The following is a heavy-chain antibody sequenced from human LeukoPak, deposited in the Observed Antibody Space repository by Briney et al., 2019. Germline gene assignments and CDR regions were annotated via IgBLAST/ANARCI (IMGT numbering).Heavy chain of an antibody. CDR1: GFTFSSYE. CDR3: AREYSSSWLN. J-gene: IGHJ4*02. Sequence: GGSLRLSCAASGFTFSSYEMNWVRQAPGKGLEWVSYISSSGSTIYYADFVKGRFTISRDNAKNSLYLQMNSLRAEDTAVYYCAREYSSSWLNWGQGTLVTVSS. V-gene: IGHV3-48*03. D-gene: IGHD6-13*01. CDR2: ISSSGSTI.